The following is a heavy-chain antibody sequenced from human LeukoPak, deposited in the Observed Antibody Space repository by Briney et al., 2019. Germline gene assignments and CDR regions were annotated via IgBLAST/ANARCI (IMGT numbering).Heavy chain of an antibody. J-gene: IGHJ5*02. V-gene: IGHV4-59*01. CDR1: GGSISSYY. Sequence: PSETLSLTCTVSGGSISSYYWSWIRQPPGKGLEWIGYIYYSGSTNYNPSLKSRVTISVDTSKNQFSLKLSSVTAADAAVYYCARGRPIYCGGDCYNWFDPWGQGTLVTVSS. CDR2: IYYSGST. CDR3: ARGRPIYCGGDCYNWFDP. D-gene: IGHD2-21*02.